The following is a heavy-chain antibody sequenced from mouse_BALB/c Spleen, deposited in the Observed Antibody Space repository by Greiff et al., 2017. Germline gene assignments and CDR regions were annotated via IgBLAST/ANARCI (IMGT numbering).Heavy chain of an antibody. V-gene: IGHV1S127*01. CDR3: TRERSYYDYDPLAPFAY. D-gene: IGHD2-4*01. CDR2: IDPSDSYT. Sequence: QVQLQQPGAELVKPGASVKMSCKASGYTFTSYWMHWMKQRPGQGLEWIGVIDPSDSYTSYNQKFKGKATLTVDTSSSTAYMQLSSLTSEDSAVYYCTRERSYYDYDPLAPFAYWGQGTLVTVSA. J-gene: IGHJ3*01. CDR1: GYTFTSYW.